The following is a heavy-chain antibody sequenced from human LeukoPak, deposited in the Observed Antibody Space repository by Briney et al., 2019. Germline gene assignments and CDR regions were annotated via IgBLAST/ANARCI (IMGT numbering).Heavy chain of an antibody. CDR2: IYTSGST. V-gene: IGHV4-4*07. D-gene: IGHD6-6*01. CDR1: GGSISSYY. J-gene: IGHJ4*02. Sequence: SETLSLTCTVSGGSISSYYWSWIRQPTGKGLEWIGRIYTSGSTNYNPSLKSRVTMSVDTSKNQFSLKLSSVTAADTAAYYCASGRIAALDYWGQGTLVTVSS. CDR3: ASGRIAALDY.